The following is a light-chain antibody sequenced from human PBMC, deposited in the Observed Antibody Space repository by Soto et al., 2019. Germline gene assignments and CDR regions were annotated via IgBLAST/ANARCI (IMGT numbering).Light chain of an antibody. CDR2: GAA. V-gene: IGKV3-20*01. CDR3: QQYDSSHMYT. Sequence: EIVLTQSPGTLSLSPGERATLSCGASQSISSTYLAWYQQKPGQAPRLLIYGAASRSTGIPDRFSASGSGTDFTLTISRLEPEDLAVYYCQQYDSSHMYTFGQGTKLEI. J-gene: IGKJ2*01. CDR1: QSISSTY.